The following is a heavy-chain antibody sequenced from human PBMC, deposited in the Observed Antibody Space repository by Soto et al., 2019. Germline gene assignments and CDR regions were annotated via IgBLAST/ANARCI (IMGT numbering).Heavy chain of an antibody. CDR1: GGSISTDKW. CDR3: ARRDYYASTGYYGD. D-gene: IGHD3-22*01. V-gene: IGHV4-4*02. J-gene: IGHJ4*02. CDR2: VHRSGST. Sequence: QVHLQESGPGLVKPSGTLSLTCAVSGGSISTDKWWNWVRQPPGKGLEWIGEVHRSGSTNYNPSLKTRVPISVDKSKNHFSLKLSSVTAADTAVYYCARRDYYASTGYYGDWGQGTPVTVSS.